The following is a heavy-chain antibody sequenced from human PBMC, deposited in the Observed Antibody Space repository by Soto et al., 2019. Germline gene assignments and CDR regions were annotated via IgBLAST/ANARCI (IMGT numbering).Heavy chain of an antibody. D-gene: IGHD2-21*01. J-gene: IGHJ2*01. Sequence: EVQLVESGGGLVQPGGSLRLSCAASGFTFSDHYMDWVRQAPGKGLEWVGRTRNKANSSATEYAASVKGRFTISRDDSKNSLYLQMNSLKTEDTAVYYCARLLNWYFDLWGRGTLVTVSS. CDR2: TRNKANSSAT. V-gene: IGHV3-72*01. CDR1: GFTFSDHY. CDR3: ARLLNWYFDL.